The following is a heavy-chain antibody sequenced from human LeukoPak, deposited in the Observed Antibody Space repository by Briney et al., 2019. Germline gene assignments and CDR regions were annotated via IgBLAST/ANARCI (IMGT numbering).Heavy chain of an antibody. CDR3: ARDQLLWFGELSYNYFDY. Sequence: SVKVSCKASGGTFSSYAISWVRQAPGQGLEWMGRIIPILGIANYAQKFQGRVTITADKSTSTAYMELSSLRSEDTAVYYCARDQLLWFGELSYNYFDYWGQGTLVTVSS. D-gene: IGHD3-10*01. V-gene: IGHV1-69*04. CDR2: IIPILGIA. J-gene: IGHJ4*02. CDR1: GGTFSSYA.